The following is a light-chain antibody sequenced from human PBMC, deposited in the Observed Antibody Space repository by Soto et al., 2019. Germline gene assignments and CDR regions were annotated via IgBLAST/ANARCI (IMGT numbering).Light chain of an antibody. J-gene: IGLJ1*01. Sequence: QSALTQPASVSGSPGQSITISCTGTSSDIDVYDLVSWYRQYPGKAPKLMMYGVSKRPSGVSDGFSGSKSGNTASLTISGLQTEDGADYDCCSYAGFTTDVFGSGTKLTVL. V-gene: IGLV2-23*02. CDR3: CSYAGFTTDV. CDR1: SSDIDVYDL. CDR2: GVS.